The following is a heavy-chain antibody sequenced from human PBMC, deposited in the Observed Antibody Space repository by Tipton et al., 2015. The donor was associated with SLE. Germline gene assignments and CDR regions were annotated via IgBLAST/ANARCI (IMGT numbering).Heavy chain of an antibody. J-gene: IGHJ4*02. Sequence: TLSLTCTVSGGSVSSSSSSYYWAWIRQSPGKGLEWIGSVYHSGSTYYNPSLKSRVSISVDMSKNQVSLKLSSVTAADTALYYCARHFSGGYSFDYWGQGKLVTVSS. D-gene: IGHD1-26*01. CDR3: ARHFSGGYSFDY. CDR2: VYHSGST. V-gene: IGHV4-39*07. CDR1: GGSVSSSSSSYY.